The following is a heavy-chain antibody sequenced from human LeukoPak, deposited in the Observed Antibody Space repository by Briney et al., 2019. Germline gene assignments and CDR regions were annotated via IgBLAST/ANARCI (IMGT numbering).Heavy chain of an antibody. CDR3: ARGMVNFYYYYGMDV. CDR1: GGSISSYY. D-gene: IGHD5-18*01. J-gene: IGHJ6*02. Sequence: SGTLSLTCTVPGGSISSYYWSWIRQPPGKGLEWIGYIYYSGSTNYNPSLKSRVTISVDTSQNQFSLKLSSVTAADTAVYYCARGMVNFYYYYGMDVWGQGTTVTVSS. V-gene: IGHV4-59*01. CDR2: IYYSGST.